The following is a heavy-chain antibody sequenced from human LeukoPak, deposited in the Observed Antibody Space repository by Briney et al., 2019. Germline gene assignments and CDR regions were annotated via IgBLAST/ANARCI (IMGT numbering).Heavy chain of an antibody. J-gene: IGHJ1*01. V-gene: IGHV3-30*02. CDR1: ESTFSRYD. CDR3: AKDRGPIVVVPAAILQH. Sequence: GGSLRLSCVASESTFSRYDMHWVRQAPGKGLEWLAFVRFDGRETFYADSVNGRFTISRDNSKNTLYLQMNSLRAEDTAVYYCAKDRGPIVVVPAAILQHWGQGTLVTVSS. D-gene: IGHD2-2*01. CDR2: VRFDGRET.